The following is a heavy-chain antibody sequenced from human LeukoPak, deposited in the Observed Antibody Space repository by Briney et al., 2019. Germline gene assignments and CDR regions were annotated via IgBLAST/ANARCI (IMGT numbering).Heavy chain of an antibody. J-gene: IGHJ5*02. V-gene: IGHV1-46*01. CDR1: GYTFTNYY. CDR2: ISPTGGDT. CDR3: VRDLEWGNNDWFDP. Sequence: ASVKVSCKASGYTFTNYYIHWVRQAPGQRLEWMGVISPTGGDTNYAQKFQSRVTMTRDTSTNTVYMELSSLRSEDTAVYYCVRDLEWGNNDWFDPWGQGTLVTASS. D-gene: IGHD3-3*01.